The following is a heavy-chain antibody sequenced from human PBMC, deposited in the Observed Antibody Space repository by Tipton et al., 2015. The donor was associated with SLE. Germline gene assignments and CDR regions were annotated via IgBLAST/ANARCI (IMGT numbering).Heavy chain of an antibody. Sequence: SLRLSCVASGFTFSNHGMHWVRQTPGKGLEWLATIWYDGSDKHYADSVKGRFTISRDNSKNTLYLQMNSLRTEDTAVYYCAKDDGVTTMPDDWGQGTLVTVSS. CDR2: IWYDGSDK. J-gene: IGHJ4*02. CDR3: AKDDGVTTMPDD. V-gene: IGHV3-30*02. CDR1: GFTFSNHG. D-gene: IGHD2-2*01.